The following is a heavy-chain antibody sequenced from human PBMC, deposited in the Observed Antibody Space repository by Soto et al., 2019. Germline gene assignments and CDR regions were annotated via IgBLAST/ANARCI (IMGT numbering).Heavy chain of an antibody. Sequence: SETLSLTCAVSGGSISSSNWWSWVRQPPGKGLEWIGEIYHSGSTNYNPSLKSRVTISVDKSKNQFSLKLSSVTAADTAVYYCATQYCSGGSCYAFDIWGQGTMVTVSS. CDR3: ATQYCSGGSCYAFDI. CDR1: GGSISSSNW. D-gene: IGHD2-15*01. CDR2: IYHSGST. V-gene: IGHV4-4*02. J-gene: IGHJ3*02.